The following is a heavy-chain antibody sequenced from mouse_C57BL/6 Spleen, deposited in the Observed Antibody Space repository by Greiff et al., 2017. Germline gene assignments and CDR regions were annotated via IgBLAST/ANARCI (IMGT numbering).Heavy chain of an antibody. CDR3: ARHEGFITTVVDYFDY. CDR1: GFTFSSYG. J-gene: IGHJ2*01. Sequence: EVKVVESGGDLVKPGGSLKLSCAASGFTFSSYGMSWVRQTPDKRLEWVATISSGGSYTYYPGSVKGRFTISRDNAKNPLYLQMSSLKSEDTAMYYCARHEGFITTVVDYFDYWGQGTTLTVSS. D-gene: IGHD1-1*01. CDR2: ISSGGSYT. V-gene: IGHV5-6*01.